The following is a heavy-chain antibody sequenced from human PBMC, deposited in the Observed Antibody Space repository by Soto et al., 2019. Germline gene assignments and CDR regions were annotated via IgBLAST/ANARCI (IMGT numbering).Heavy chain of an antibody. CDR1: GGSISSGGHY. D-gene: IGHD3-22*01. CDR3: ATPQYYYDSSGYKTYAFDI. V-gene: IGHV4-31*03. J-gene: IGHJ3*02. CDR2: IYYSGST. Sequence: SEPLSLTCTVSGGSISSGGHYWSWIRQHPGKGLEWIGYIYYSGSTYYNPSLKSRVTISVDTSKNQFSLKLSSVTAADTAVYYCATPQYYYDSSGYKTYAFDIWGQGTMVT.